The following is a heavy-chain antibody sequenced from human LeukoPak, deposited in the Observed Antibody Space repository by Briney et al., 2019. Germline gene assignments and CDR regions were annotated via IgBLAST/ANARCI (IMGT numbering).Heavy chain of an antibody. V-gene: IGHV1-69*13. CDR3: ARDRSGYDWSLLDQQRTIFDY. D-gene: IGHD5-12*01. CDR2: IIPIFGTA. Sequence: GASVKVSCKASGGTFSSYAISWVRQAPGQGLEWMGGIIPIFGTANYAQKFQGRVTITADESTSTAYMELSSLRSEDTAVYYCARDRSGYDWSLLDQQRTIFDYWGQGTLVTVSS. J-gene: IGHJ4*02. CDR1: GGTFSSYA.